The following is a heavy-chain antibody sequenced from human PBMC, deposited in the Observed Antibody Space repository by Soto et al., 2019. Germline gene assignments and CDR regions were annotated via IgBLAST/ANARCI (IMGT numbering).Heavy chain of an antibody. V-gene: IGHV4-59*01. J-gene: IGHJ4*02. Sequence: SETLSLTGSVSGGSISSYYWSWIRQPPGKGLEWIGYIYYSGSTNYNPSLKSRVTISVDTSKNQFSLKLSSVTAADTAVYYCARAGRHYYDSSGYPTDWGQGTLVTVSS. CDR3: ARAGRHYYDSSGYPTD. CDR2: IYYSGST. CDR1: GGSISSYY. D-gene: IGHD3-22*01.